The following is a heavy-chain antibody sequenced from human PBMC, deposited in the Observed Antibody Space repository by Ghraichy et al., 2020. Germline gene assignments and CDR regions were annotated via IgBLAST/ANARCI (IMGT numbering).Heavy chain of an antibody. Sequence: SETLSLTCTVSGGSISSSSYYWGWIRQPPGKGLEWIGSIYYSGSTYYNPSLKSRVTISVDTSKNQFSLKLSSVTAADTAVYYCARRGGDYDILVDAFDIWGQGTMVTVSS. D-gene: IGHD3-9*01. CDR1: GGSISSSSYY. CDR2: IYYSGST. CDR3: ARRGGDYDILVDAFDI. J-gene: IGHJ3*02. V-gene: IGHV4-39*01.